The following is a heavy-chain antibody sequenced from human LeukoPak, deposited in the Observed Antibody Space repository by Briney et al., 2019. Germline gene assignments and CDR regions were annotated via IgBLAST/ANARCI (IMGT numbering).Heavy chain of an antibody. Sequence: GGSLRLSCVASGFRFSDFYMSWIRQVPGKGPEWISYISSSGDTIYSADSVKGRFTISRDNAKNSLYLQMNSLGAEDTAFYYCARDASERCQDTISSRYNWFDTWGQGTLVTVSS. V-gene: IGHV3-11*04. D-gene: IGHD2-15*01. CDR3: ARDASERCQDTISSRYNWFDT. CDR1: GFRFSDFY. J-gene: IGHJ5*02. CDR2: ISSSGDTI.